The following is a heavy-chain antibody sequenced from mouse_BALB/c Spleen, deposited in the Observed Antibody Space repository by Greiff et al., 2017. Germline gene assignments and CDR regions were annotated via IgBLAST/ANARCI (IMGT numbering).Heavy chain of an antibody. D-gene: IGHD2-1*01. V-gene: IGHV2-6-7*01. CDR3: ARESPYGRGYFDY. Sequence: VKLQESGPGLVAPSQSLSITCTVSGFSLTGYGVNWVRQPPGKGLEWLGMIWGDGSTDYNSALKSRLSISKDNSKSQVFLKMNSLQTDDTARYYCARESPYGRGYFDYWGQGTTLTVSS. J-gene: IGHJ2*01. CDR2: IWGDGST. CDR1: GFSLTGYG.